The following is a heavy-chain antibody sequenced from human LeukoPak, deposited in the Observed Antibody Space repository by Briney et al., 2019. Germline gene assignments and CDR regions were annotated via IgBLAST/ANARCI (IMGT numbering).Heavy chain of an antibody. CDR3: AKGLYFGELLGPCDF. Sequence: GGSLRLSCAASGFTFSSYWMHWVRQAPGKGLVWVSRINSDGSSTNYADSVKGRFTSSRDNAKNTLYLQMNSLRAEDTAVYYCAKGLYFGELLGPCDFWGQGTLVTVSS. CDR1: GFTFSSYW. J-gene: IGHJ4*02. V-gene: IGHV3-74*01. D-gene: IGHD3-10*01. CDR2: INSDGSST.